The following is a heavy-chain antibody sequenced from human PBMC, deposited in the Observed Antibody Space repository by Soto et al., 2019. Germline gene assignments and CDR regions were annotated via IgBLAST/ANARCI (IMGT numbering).Heavy chain of an antibody. Sequence: GGSLRLSCAASGFTFSGYDMNWVRQAPGKGLEWISYISSSSSTIYYADSVKGRFTISRDNAENSLFLQMNSLRDDDTAVYYCARLSGYYDTSGYYGAFYYYGMDVWGQGTTVTVSS. D-gene: IGHD3-22*01. CDR1: GFTFSGYD. V-gene: IGHV3-48*02. CDR2: ISSSSSTI. CDR3: ARLSGYYDTSGYYGAFYYYGMDV. J-gene: IGHJ6*02.